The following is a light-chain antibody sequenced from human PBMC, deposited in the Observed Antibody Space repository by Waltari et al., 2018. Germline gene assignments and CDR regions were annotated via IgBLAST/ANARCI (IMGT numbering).Light chain of an antibody. Sequence: QSALTQPASVSGPPGQSITISCPGTDSDVGAYDFVSWYQQHPGKAPHLIIYEVSNRPSGISNRFSASKSGNTASLTISGLQAEDEADYYCSSYTTSSAPGVFGTGTRVTVL. V-gene: IGLV2-14*01. CDR1: DSDVGAYDF. J-gene: IGLJ1*01. CDR2: EVS. CDR3: SSYTTSSAPGV.